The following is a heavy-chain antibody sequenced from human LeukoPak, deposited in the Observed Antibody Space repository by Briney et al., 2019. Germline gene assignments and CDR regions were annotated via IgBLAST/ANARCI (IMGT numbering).Heavy chain of an antibody. V-gene: IGHV1-2*02. J-gene: IGHJ5*02. Sequence: AAVKVSCKASGYTFTGYYMHWVRQAPAQGLEWMGWINPNSGGTNYAQKFQGRVTMTRDTSISTAYMELSRLRSDDTAVYYCARGYTAARGRGWFDPWGQGTLVTVSS. CDR2: INPNSGGT. CDR1: GYTFTGYY. D-gene: IGHD3-16*02. CDR3: ARGYTAARGRGWFDP.